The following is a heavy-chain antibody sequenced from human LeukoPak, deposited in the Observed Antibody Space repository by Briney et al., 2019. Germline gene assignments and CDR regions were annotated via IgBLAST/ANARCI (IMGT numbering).Heavy chain of an antibody. V-gene: IGHV3-21*01. J-gene: IGHJ5*02. CDR2: ISSSSSYI. CDR3: AVLVGATQNWFDP. CDR1: GFTFSSYS. D-gene: IGHD1-26*01. Sequence: GGSLRLSCAASGFTFSSYSMNWVRQAPEKGLEWVSFISSSSSYIYYADSVKGRFTISRDNAKNSLYLQMNSLRAEDTAVYYCAVLVGATQNWFDPWGQGTLVTVSS.